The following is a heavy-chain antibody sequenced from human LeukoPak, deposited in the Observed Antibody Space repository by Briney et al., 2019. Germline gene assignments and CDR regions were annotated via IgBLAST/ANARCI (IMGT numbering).Heavy chain of an antibody. V-gene: IGHV3-30*18. Sequence: PGGSLRLSCAASGFTFSNYGMHWVRQAPGKGLEWVAVISYDGSNKYSADSVKGRFTISRDNSKNTLYLQMNSLRAEDTAVYYCAKEAKGYGDYAAGEGYFDLWGRGTLVTVSS. CDR2: ISYDGSNK. D-gene: IGHD4-17*01. CDR3: AKEAKGYGDYAAGEGYFDL. J-gene: IGHJ2*01. CDR1: GFTFSNYG.